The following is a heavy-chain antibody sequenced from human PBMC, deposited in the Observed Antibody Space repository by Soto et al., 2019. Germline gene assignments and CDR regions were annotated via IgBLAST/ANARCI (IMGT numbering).Heavy chain of an antibody. D-gene: IGHD3-16*01. CDR2: MYYNGNI. V-gene: IGHV4-59*01. CDR3: ASGGNWFDP. CDR1: ADSIGAYY. J-gene: IGHJ5*02. Sequence: TLSLNRHVSADSIGAYYLTWVRQSPEKGLEWIGYMYYNGNINYNPSLKSRVTISIDTSKNQFSLTLKSVTAADTAVYYCASGGNWFDPWGQGVLVTVA.